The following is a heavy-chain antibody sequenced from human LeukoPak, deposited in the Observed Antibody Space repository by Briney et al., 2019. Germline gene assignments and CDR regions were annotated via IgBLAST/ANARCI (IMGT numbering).Heavy chain of an antibody. J-gene: IGHJ4*02. V-gene: IGHV4-59*01. CDR1: GGSISSYY. CDR2: IYYSGST. CDR3: ARGSHYFDY. Sequence: PSETLSLTCTASGGSISSYYWSWIRQPPGKGLEWIGYIYYSGSTNNPSLKSRVSISLDTSKDQFSLKLSSVTAADTAVYYCARGSHYFDYWGQGTLVTVSS. D-gene: IGHD6-6*01.